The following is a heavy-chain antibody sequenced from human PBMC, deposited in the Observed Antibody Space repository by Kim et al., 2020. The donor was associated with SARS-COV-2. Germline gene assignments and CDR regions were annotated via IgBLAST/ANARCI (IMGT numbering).Heavy chain of an antibody. V-gene: IGHV4-39*01. CDR2: NYYG. D-gene: IGHD5-12*01. Sequence: SETLSLTCTVSGGSMTSSRYYWGWIRQPPGKGLEWIGSNYYGYGNPSLKSRVTISVDTSKNQFSLQLRSVTASDTAVYFCARHLRDRDSAYDPFDYWGRGTLVTVSS. CDR3: ARHLRDRDSAYDPFDY. CDR1: GGSMTSSRYY. J-gene: IGHJ4*02.